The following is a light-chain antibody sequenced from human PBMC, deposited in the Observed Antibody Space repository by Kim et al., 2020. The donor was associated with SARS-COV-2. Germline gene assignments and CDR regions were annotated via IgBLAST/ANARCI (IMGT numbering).Light chain of an antibody. CDR3: QQYNKWPPRYT. Sequence: EIVMTQSPATLSVSPGERATLSCRASQSVSSDLAWYQQKPGQPPRLLIYDASTRATGIPARFSGSGSGTEFTLTISSLQSEDLAAYYCQQYNKWPPRYTFGQGTKLEI. J-gene: IGKJ2*01. CDR1: QSVSSD. CDR2: DAS. V-gene: IGKV3-15*01.